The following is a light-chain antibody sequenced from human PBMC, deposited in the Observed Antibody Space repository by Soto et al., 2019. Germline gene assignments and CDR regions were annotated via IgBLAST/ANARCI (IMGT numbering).Light chain of an antibody. J-gene: IGKJ2*01. CDR1: QSISSG. CDR3: QQYNSLHT. CDR2: KAS. V-gene: IGKV1-5*03. Sequence: DIQMTQSPSTLSASVGDRVTITCRASQSISSGLAWYQQKPGKAPKLLIYKASSLESGVPSRFSGSGSGTELTLTISSLQPDDFATYYCQQYNSLHTFGQGTKLEIK.